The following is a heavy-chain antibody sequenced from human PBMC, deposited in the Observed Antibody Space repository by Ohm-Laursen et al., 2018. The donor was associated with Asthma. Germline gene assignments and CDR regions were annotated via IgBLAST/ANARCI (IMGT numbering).Heavy chain of an antibody. J-gene: IGHJ3*02. D-gene: IGHD6-6*01. V-gene: IGHV1-69*10. CDR1: GGNFDTYA. CDR3: ARSRQQLVRYDGFDI. Sequence: ASVKVSCKPSGGNFDTYAITWVRQAPGQGLEWVGVIIPLFGIPNYAQKFKGRVTITADKSTSTVYMDLTSLTSDDTAVYYCARSRQQLVRYDGFDIWGQGTMVTVSS. CDR2: IIPLFGIP.